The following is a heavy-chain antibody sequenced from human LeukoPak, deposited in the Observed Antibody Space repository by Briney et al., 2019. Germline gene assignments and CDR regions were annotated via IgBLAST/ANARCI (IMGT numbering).Heavy chain of an antibody. J-gene: IGHJ5*02. CDR2: IYYSGST. V-gene: IGHV4-31*03. CDR1: GGSISSGGYY. Sequence: PSETLSLTCTVSGGSISSGGYYWSWIRQHPGKGLEWIGYIYYSGSTYYNPSLKSRVTISVDTSKNQFSLKLSSVTAADTAVYYCARESRTPGYCSSTSCPKSTVFDPWGQGTLVTVSS. CDR3: ARESRTPGYCSSTSCPKSTVFDP. D-gene: IGHD2-2*01.